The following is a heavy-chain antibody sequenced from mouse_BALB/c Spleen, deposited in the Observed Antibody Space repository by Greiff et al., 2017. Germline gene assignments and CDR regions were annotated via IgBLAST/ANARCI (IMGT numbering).Heavy chain of an antibody. Sequence: EVQLQESGAELVKPGASVKLSCTASGFNIKDTYMHWVKQRPEQGLEWIGRIDPANGNTKYDPKFQGKATITADTSSNTAYLQLSSLTSEDTAVYYCAKGDYEAWFAYWGQGTLVTVSA. D-gene: IGHD2-4*01. CDR2: IDPANGNT. CDR1: GFNIKDTY. V-gene: IGHV14-3*02. J-gene: IGHJ3*01. CDR3: AKGDYEAWFAY.